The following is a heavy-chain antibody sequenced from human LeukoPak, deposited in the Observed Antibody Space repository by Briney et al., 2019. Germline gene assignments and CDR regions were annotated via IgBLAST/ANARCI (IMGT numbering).Heavy chain of an antibody. V-gene: IGHV5-51*01. CDR1: GYSFSSYW. J-gene: IGHJ3*02. CDR3: ARRDILTGSRDAFDI. CDR2: IYPGDSDT. D-gene: IGHD3-9*01. Sequence: GASLQISCKGSGYSFSSYWIGWVRQMPGKGLEWMGIIYPGDSDTRYSPSFQGQVTISADKSISTAYLQWSSLKASDTAMYYCARRDILTGSRDAFDIWGQGTMVTVSS.